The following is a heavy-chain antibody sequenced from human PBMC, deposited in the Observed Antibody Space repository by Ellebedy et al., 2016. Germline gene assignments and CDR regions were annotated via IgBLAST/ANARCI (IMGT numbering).Heavy chain of an antibody. CDR2: INPFSGDI. Sequence: ASVKVSCXASGYTFTDYYMHWVRQAPGQGLEWLGWINPFSGDIKYAQKLQGRVTMTTDTSTSTAYMELRSLRSDDTAMYYCARGGMLYCSSTYCVDYWGQGTLVTVSS. CDR3: ARGGMLYCSSTYCVDY. J-gene: IGHJ4*02. D-gene: IGHD2-2*01. V-gene: IGHV1-18*04. CDR1: GYTFTDYY.